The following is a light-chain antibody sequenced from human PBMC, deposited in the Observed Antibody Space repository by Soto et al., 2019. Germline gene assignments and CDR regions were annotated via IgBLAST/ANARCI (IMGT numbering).Light chain of an antibody. CDR2: AAS. V-gene: IGKV1-17*03. Sequence: DIPMTQSPSAMSASVGDRVTITCRASQGINNLLGWFQQKPGKAPKRLIYAASSLESGVPSRFSGSGSGTEFTLTISSLQPEDFATYYCLQHNSYPQTFGQGTKVEIK. CDR3: LQHNSYPQT. J-gene: IGKJ1*01. CDR1: QGINNL.